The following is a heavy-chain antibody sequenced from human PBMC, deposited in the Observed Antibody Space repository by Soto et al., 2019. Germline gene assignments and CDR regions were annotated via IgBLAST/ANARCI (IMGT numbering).Heavy chain of an antibody. CDR3: AGDYTGGSYLVS. J-gene: IGHJ4*02. CDR2: IKHAGREK. V-gene: IGHV3-7*03. CDR1: GFTFSSYW. Sequence: EVQLVESGGGLVQPGGSLRLSCAASGFTFSSYWMSWVRQAPGKGLEWVANIKHAGREKYYVDSVKGRFTISRNNAKNSLYLQMNSLSADDTAVYYCAGDYTGGSYLVSWGQGTLVTVSS. D-gene: IGHD3-16*01.